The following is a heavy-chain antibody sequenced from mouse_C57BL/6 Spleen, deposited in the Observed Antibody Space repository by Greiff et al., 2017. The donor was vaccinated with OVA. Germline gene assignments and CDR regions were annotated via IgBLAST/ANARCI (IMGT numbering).Heavy chain of an antibody. CDR3: ARREDDGYAMDY. D-gene: IGHD2-3*01. V-gene: IGHV1-76*01. Sequence: VQLQQSGAELVRPGASVKLSCKASGYTFTDYYINWVKQRPGQGLEWIARIYPGSGNTYYNEKFKGKATLTAEKSSSTAYMQLSSLTSEDSAVYFCARREDDGYAMDYWGQGTSVTVSS. CDR1: GYTFTDYY. CDR2: IYPGSGNT. J-gene: IGHJ4*01.